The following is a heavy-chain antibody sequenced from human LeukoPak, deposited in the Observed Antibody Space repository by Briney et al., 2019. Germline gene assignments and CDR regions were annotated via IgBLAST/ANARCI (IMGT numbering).Heavy chain of an antibody. Sequence: SETLSLTCTVSGGSISPYHWSWIRQPPGKGLEWIGYIYYSGSTNYNPSLKSRVPISVDTSKNQFSLRLSSVTAADTAVYYCARTNAFDIWGQGTMVTVSS. V-gene: IGHV4-59*01. CDR1: GGSISPYH. CDR3: ARTNAFDI. CDR2: IYYSGST. J-gene: IGHJ3*02.